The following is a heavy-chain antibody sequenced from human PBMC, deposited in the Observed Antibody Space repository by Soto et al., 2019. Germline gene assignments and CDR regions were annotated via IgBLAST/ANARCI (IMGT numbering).Heavy chain of an antibody. Sequence: QVQLVQSGAEVKKPGSSVKVSCKASGGTFSSYAISWVRQAPGQGLEWMGGIIPIFGTANYAQKFQGRVTITADESTSTAYMELSSLRSEDTAVYYCASAGPITYYYYYYGMDVWGQGTTVTVSS. D-gene: IGHD1-20*01. CDR2: IIPIFGTA. CDR1: GGTFSSYA. V-gene: IGHV1-69*01. J-gene: IGHJ6*02. CDR3: ASAGPITYYYYYYGMDV.